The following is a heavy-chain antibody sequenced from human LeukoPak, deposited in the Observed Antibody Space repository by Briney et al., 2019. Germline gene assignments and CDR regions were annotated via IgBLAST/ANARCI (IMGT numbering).Heavy chain of an antibody. CDR1: GGSFSGYY. CDR2: INHSGST. CDR3: ARSRRKGPVSLSFDY. D-gene: IGHD3-16*01. Sequence: SETLSLTCAVYGGSFSGYYGSWIRQPPGKGLEWIGEINHSGSTNYNPSLKSRVTISVDTSKNQFSLKLSSVTAADTAVYYCARSRRKGPVSLSFDYWGQGTLVTVSS. V-gene: IGHV4-34*01. J-gene: IGHJ4*02.